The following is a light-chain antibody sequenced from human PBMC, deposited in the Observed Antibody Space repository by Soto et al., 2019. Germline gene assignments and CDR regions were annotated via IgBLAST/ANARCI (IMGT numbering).Light chain of an antibody. Sequence: QSVLTQPPSASGSPGQSVTISCTGTSSDIGGYNSLSWYQQHPGKAPKLMIYEVTKRPSGVPDRFSASKSGNTASLTISGLQAEDEADYYCSSYAGNNNVVFGGGTKLTVL. CDR2: EVT. CDR1: SSDIGGYNS. J-gene: IGLJ2*01. CDR3: SSYAGNNNVV. V-gene: IGLV2-8*01.